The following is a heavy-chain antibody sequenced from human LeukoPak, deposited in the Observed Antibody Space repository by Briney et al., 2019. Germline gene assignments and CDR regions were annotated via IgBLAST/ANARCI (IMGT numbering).Heavy chain of an antibody. CDR1: GYTFTSYG. D-gene: IGHD6-13*01. Sequence: ASVKVSCKASGYTFTSYGISWVRQAPGQGLEWMGWISAYNGNTNYAQKLQGRVTMTTDTSASTAYMELRSLRSDDTAVYYCARSLAAAGTGDYWGQGTLVTVSS. V-gene: IGHV1-18*01. CDR3: ARSLAAAGTGDY. CDR2: ISAYNGNT. J-gene: IGHJ4*02.